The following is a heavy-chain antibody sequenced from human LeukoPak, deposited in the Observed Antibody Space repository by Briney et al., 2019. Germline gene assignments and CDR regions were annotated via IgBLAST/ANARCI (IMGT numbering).Heavy chain of an antibody. CDR2: IYPGDSDT. Sequence: GESLKISCTGSGYSFPNYWIGWVRQMPGKGLEWMGIIYPGDSDTRYSPSFQGQVTISADKSISTAYLQWSSLKASDTAMYYCARHVAQTRDYYYYGMDVWGQGTTVTVSS. D-gene: IGHD2-2*01. CDR3: ARHVAQTRDYYYYGMDV. CDR1: GYSFPNYW. J-gene: IGHJ6*02. V-gene: IGHV5-51*01.